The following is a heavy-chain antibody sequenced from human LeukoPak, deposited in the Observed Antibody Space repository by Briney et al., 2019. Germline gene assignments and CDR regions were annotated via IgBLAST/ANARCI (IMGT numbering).Heavy chain of an antibody. D-gene: IGHD6-13*01. CDR1: GASISSYY. CDR2: IYYSGST. Sequence: SETLSLTCTVSGASISSYYWSWIRQPPGKGLECIGYIYYSGSTNYNPSLKSRVTMSVDTSKNQFSLKLSSVTAADTAVYYCAREFAAAGTNWFDPWGQGTLVTVSS. J-gene: IGHJ5*02. CDR3: AREFAAAGTNWFDP. V-gene: IGHV4-59*01.